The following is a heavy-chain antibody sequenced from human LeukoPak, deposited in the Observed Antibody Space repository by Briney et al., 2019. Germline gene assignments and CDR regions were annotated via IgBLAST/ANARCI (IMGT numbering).Heavy chain of an antibody. CDR1: GFTFSRYW. CDR2: IKQDGSEK. V-gene: IGHV3-7*03. CDR3: ARDDYSSSDY. Sequence: PGGSLRLSCAASGFTFSRYWMSWVRQAPGKGLEWVANIKQDGSEKYYVDSVKGRFTISRDNAKNSLYLQMNSLRAEDTAVYYCARDDYSSSDYWGQGTLVTVFS. J-gene: IGHJ4*02. D-gene: IGHD6-6*01.